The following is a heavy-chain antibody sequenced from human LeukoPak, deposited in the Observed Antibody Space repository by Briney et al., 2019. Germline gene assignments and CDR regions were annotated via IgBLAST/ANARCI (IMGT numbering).Heavy chain of an antibody. J-gene: IGHJ3*02. Sequence: SETLSLTCAVSGGSISNENWWSWVRQPPGKGLEWIGEIHYRGGTNYNPSLRSRVTISVDTSKNQFSLKMTSVTAADTAVYYCATPNYDFNIWGQGTMVTVSS. CDR1: GGSISNENW. D-gene: IGHD2-8*01. CDR2: IHYRGGT. CDR3: ATPNYDFNI. V-gene: IGHV4-4*02.